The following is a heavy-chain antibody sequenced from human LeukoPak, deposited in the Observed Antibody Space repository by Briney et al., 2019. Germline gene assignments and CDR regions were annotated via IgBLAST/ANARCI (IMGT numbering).Heavy chain of an antibody. V-gene: IGHV4-39*01. Sequence: SETLSLTRTVSGGSISSSSYYWGWIRQPPGKGLEWIGSIYYSGSTYYNPSLKSRVTISVDTSKNQFSLKLSSVTAADTAVYYCARTRRGASVVVPAAPHIWDYWGQGTLVTVSS. J-gene: IGHJ4*02. D-gene: IGHD2-2*01. CDR1: GGSISSSSYY. CDR2: IYYSGST. CDR3: ARTRRGASVVVPAAPHIWDY.